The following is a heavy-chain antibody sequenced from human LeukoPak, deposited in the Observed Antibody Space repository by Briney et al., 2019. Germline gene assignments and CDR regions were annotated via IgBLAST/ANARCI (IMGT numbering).Heavy chain of an antibody. Sequence: RTGESLKISCKGSGYSFTSYWIGWVRQMPGKGLEWMGIIYPGDSDTRYSPSFQGQVTISADKSISTAYLQWSSLKASDTAMYYCARHRAVAGDNWFDPWGQGTLVTVSS. D-gene: IGHD6-19*01. CDR1: GYSFTSYW. CDR2: IYPGDSDT. V-gene: IGHV5-51*01. CDR3: ARHRAVAGDNWFDP. J-gene: IGHJ5*02.